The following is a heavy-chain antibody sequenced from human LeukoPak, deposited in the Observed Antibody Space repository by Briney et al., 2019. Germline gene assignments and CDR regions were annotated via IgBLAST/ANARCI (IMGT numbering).Heavy chain of an antibody. D-gene: IGHD3-3*01. CDR1: GYTFTGYY. CDR2: INPNSGGT. CDR3: ARDSSKRDYDFWSGYYRFDP. Sequence: ASVKVSCKASGYTFTGYYMHWVRQAPGQGLEWMGRINPNSGGTNYAQKFQGRVTMTRDTSISIAYMELSRLRSDDTAVYYCARDSSKRDYDFWSGYYRFDPWGQGTLVTVSS. J-gene: IGHJ5*02. V-gene: IGHV1-2*06.